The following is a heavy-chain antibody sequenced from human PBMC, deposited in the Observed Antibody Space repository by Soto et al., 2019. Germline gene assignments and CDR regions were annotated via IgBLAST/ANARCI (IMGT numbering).Heavy chain of an antibody. CDR1: GFTFSSYA. D-gene: IGHD2-2*01. Sequence: EVQLLESGGGLVQPGGSLRLSCAASGFTFSSYAMSWVRQAPGKGLEWVSAISGSGGSTYYADSVKGRFTISRDNSKNALYLQMNSVRAGDTAVYYCAKGRGYCSSTSCYVGSDYWGQGTLVTVSS. CDR3: AKGRGYCSSTSCYVGSDY. V-gene: IGHV3-23*01. CDR2: ISGSGGST. J-gene: IGHJ4*02.